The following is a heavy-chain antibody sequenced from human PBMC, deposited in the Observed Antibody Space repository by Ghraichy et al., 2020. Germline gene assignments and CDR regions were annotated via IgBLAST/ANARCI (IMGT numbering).Heavy chain of an antibody. CDR3: ARGDLDYDYIWGSYRPRTFDY. CDR1: GFTFSSYS. CDR2: ISSSNSYI. J-gene: IGHJ4*02. D-gene: IGHD3-16*02. Sequence: GGSLRLSCAASGFTFSSYSMNWVRQAPGKGLEWVSSISSSNSYIYYADSVKGRFTISRDNAKNSLYLQMNSLRAEDTAVYYCARGDLDYDYIWGSYRPRTFDYWGQGTLVTVSS. V-gene: IGHV3-21*01.